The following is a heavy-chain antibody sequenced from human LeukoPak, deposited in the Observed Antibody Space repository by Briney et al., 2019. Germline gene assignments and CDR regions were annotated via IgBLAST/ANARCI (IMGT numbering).Heavy chain of an antibody. CDR1: GFTVSSNY. CDR2: IYVDGST. CDR3: AKDALTLGSNWNRRSKTDHEY. J-gene: IGHJ4*02. D-gene: IGHD1-20*01. V-gene: IGHV3-53*01. Sequence: GGSLRLSCAASGFTVSSNYMNWVRQAPGKGLEWVSGIYVDGSTYYADSVKGRFTISRDNSKNTLYLQMSSLRVDDTATYYCAKDALTLGSNWNRRSKTDHEYWGQGTLVTVSS.